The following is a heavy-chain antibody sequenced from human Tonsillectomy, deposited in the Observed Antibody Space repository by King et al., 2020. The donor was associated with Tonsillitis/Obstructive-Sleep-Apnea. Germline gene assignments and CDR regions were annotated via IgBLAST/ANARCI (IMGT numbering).Heavy chain of an antibody. J-gene: IGHJ6*03. CDR3: AKDFRECGGGSGYSAHYYYMDV. CDR2: ISWNSGNI. CDR1: GFTFDDFA. D-gene: IGHD2-15*01. Sequence: VQLVESGGGLVQPGRSLRLSCAASGFTFDDFAMHWVRQAPGKGLEWVSSISWNSGNIGYADSVKGRFTISRDNAKNSLYLQMNSLRAEDTALYCCAKDFRECGGGSGYSAHYYYMDVWGKGTTVTVSS. V-gene: IGHV3-9*01.